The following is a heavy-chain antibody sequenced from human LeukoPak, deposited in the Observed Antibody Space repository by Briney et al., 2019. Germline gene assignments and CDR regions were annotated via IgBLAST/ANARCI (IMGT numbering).Heavy chain of an antibody. CDR3: ARDRSQEFDP. CDR2: ISSDGTNK. D-gene: IGHD3-10*01. J-gene: IGHJ5*02. CDR1: GFTFSSYA. V-gene: IGHV3-30*04. Sequence: GGSLRLSCAVSGFTFSSYAMHWVRQAPGKGLEWVAVISSDGTNKDYADSVKGRFSISRDNSKNTLYLQMNRLRADDTAVYYCARDRSQEFDPWGQGTLVTVSS.